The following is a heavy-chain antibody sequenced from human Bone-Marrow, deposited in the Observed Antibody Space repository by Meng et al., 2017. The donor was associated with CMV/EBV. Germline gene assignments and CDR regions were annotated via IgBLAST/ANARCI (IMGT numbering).Heavy chain of an antibody. J-gene: IGHJ4*02. Sequence: GESLKISCAASGFTFDDYGMSWVRQAPGKGLEWVSGINWNGGSTGYADSVKGRFTISRDNAKNSLYLQMNSLRAEDTALYYCARVLGCGDCPPAPFDYWGQGTLVTVSS. D-gene: IGHD2-21*01. V-gene: IGHV3-20*04. CDR3: ARVLGCGDCPPAPFDY. CDR1: GFTFDDYG. CDR2: INWNGGST.